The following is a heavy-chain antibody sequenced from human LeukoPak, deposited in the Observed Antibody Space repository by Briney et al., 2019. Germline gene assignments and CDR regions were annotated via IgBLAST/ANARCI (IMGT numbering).Heavy chain of an antibody. D-gene: IGHD2-21*02. J-gene: IGHJ4*02. Sequence: GGSLRLSCAASGFTFSDYYMSWIRQAPGKGLEWVSYISSSGSTIYYADSVKGRFTISSDNAKNSLYLQMNSLRAEDTAVYYCARAGWDPAYCGGDCYPDYWGQGTLVTVSS. CDR2: ISSSGSTI. CDR3: ARAGWDPAYCGGDCYPDY. V-gene: IGHV3-11*01. CDR1: GFTFSDYY.